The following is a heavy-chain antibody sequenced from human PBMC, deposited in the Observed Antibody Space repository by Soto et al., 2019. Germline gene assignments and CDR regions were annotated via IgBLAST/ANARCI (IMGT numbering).Heavy chain of an antibody. V-gene: IGHV3-21*01. CDR2: ISSSSSYI. CDR3: ARSRRRDGYNLTPDY. CDR1: GFTFSSYS. Sequence: SLRLSCAASGFTFSSYSMNWVRQAPGKGLEWVSSISSSSSYIYYADSVKGRFTISRDNAKNSLYLQMNSLRAEDTAVYYCARSRRRDGYNLTPDYWGQGTLVTVSS. J-gene: IGHJ4*02. D-gene: IGHD5-12*01.